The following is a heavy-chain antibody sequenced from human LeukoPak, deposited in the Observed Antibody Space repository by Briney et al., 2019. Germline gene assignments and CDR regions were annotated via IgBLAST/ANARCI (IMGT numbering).Heavy chain of an antibody. CDR3: AKWGDYDVLTGYYVPDY. V-gene: IGHV3-23*01. Sequence: GGSLRLACAASGFTFSNYAMSWVRQAPGKGLEWVSAILGSGGSTYYADSVKGRFTVSRDNSKSTLYLQMNSLRAEDTALYYCAKWGDYDVLTGYYVPDYWGQGTLVTVSS. J-gene: IGHJ4*02. CDR1: GFTFSNYA. D-gene: IGHD3-9*01. CDR2: ILGSGGST.